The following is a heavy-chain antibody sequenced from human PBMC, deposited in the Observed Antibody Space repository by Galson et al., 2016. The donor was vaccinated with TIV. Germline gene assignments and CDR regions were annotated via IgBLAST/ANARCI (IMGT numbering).Heavy chain of an antibody. CDR1: GDTFSMIV. D-gene: IGHD5-18*01. V-gene: IGHV1-69*13. J-gene: IGHJ3*02. Sequence: SVKVSCKASGDTFSMIVFNWVRQAPGQGLDWMGGINPLLGTVNNAQKFQGRVTFTADESRSTAYMELSSLRFEDTAVYYCARARGYNFENAFHIWGQGTMVTVSS. CDR2: INPLLGTV. CDR3: ARARGYNFENAFHI.